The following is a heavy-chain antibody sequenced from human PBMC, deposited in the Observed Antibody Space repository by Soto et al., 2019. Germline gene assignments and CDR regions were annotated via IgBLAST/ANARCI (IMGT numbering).Heavy chain of an antibody. V-gene: IGHV1-2*04. CDR2: INPNSGGT. Sequence: ASVKGSCKASGYTLTGYYMRWVRQAPGQGLEWMGWINPNSGGTNYAQKFQGWVTMTRDTSISTAYMELSRLRSDDTAVYYCARTSWGEGFLSGYYYGMDVWGQGTTVT. J-gene: IGHJ6*02. D-gene: IGHD3-16*01. CDR1: GYTLTGYY. CDR3: ARTSWGEGFLSGYYYGMDV.